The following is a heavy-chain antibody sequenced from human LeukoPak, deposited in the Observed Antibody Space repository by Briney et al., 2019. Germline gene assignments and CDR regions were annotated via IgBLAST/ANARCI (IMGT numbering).Heavy chain of an antibody. CDR2: IYHSGST. CDR3: AKGRWFEELAYFDQ. CDR1: GGSIISGGYY. Sequence: SETLSLTCTVSGGSIISGGYYWSWIRQPPGKGLEWIGYIYHSGSTYYNPSLKSRVTISVDRSKNQFSLKLSSVTAADTAVYYCAKGRWFEELAYFDQWGQGTLVTVSS. D-gene: IGHD3-10*01. V-gene: IGHV4-30-2*01. J-gene: IGHJ4*02.